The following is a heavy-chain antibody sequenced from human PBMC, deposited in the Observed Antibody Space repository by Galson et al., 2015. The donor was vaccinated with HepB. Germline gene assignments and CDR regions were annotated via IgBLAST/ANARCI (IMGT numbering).Heavy chain of an antibody. J-gene: IGHJ6*02. D-gene: IGHD1-26*01. Sequence: SLRLSCAASRFTFSSYAMHWVRQAPGKGLEWVAVISYDGSNKYYADSVKGRSTISRDNSKNTLYLQMNSLRAEDTAVYYCARAYSGTFYGMDVWGQGTTVTASS. CDR1: RFTFSSYA. V-gene: IGHV3-30*04. CDR2: ISYDGSNK. CDR3: ARAYSGTFYGMDV.